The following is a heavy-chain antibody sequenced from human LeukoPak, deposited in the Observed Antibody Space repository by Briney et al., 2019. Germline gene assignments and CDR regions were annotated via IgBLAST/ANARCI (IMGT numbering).Heavy chain of an antibody. CDR3: AKDSSVGATTPNDSFDM. V-gene: IGHV3-9*01. D-gene: IGHD1-26*01. J-gene: IGHJ3*02. CDR1: GFTFDNFA. CDR2: ITWHSVTL. Sequence: AGGSLRLSCAASGFTFDNFAMHWVRQVPGKGLEWVSGITWHSVTLGYADSVRGRFTISRDNAKNSLYLQMNSLRTEDTALYYCAKDSSVGATTPNDSFDMWGQGTMVTVSS.